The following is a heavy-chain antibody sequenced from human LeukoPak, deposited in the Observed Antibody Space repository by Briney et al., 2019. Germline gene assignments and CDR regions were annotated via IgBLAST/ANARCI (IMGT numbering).Heavy chain of an antibody. D-gene: IGHD3-10*01. V-gene: IGHV3-15*01. CDR2: IKSKTDGGTT. Sequence: GGSLRLSCAASGFTFSNAWMSWVRQAPGKGLEWVGRIKSKTDGGTTDYTAHVKGRFTISRDDSKNTLYLQMNSLKTVDTAVYYCTTGPFDYYGSASYLANGMDVWGQGTTVTVSS. J-gene: IGHJ6*02. CDR1: GFTFSNAW. CDR3: TTGPFDYYGSASYLANGMDV.